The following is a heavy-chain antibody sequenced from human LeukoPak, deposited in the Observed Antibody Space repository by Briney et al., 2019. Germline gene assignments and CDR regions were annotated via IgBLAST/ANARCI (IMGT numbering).Heavy chain of an antibody. D-gene: IGHD5-12*01. CDR3: ARDARRWLHDAFDI. Sequence: ASVKVSCKASGGSLSSYAISWVRQAPGQGLEWMGGIIPIFGTANYAQKFQGRVTITADESTSTAYMELSSLRSEDTAVYYCARDARRWLHDAFDIWGQGTMVTVSS. J-gene: IGHJ3*02. V-gene: IGHV1-69*13. CDR1: GGSLSSYA. CDR2: IIPIFGTA.